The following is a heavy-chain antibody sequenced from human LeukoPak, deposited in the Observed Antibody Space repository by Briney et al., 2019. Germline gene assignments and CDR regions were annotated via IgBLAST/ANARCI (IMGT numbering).Heavy chain of an antibody. Sequence: SETLSLTCGVFGVSTNDYYWSWIRQSPGKGLEWIGEISHTEGTRYNPSLESRVTMSVGTSENQLSLKLIFVTAADTAVYYCARIRCGHSGSVCYNHWGLGTLVTVSS. CDR1: GVSTNDYY. J-gene: IGHJ4*02. D-gene: IGHD3-9*01. CDR3: ARIRCGHSGSVCYNH. CDR2: ISHTEGT. V-gene: IGHV4-34*01.